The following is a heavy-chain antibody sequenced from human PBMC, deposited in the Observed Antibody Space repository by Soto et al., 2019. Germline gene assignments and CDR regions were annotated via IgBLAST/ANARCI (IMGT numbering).Heavy chain of an antibody. CDR1: GCTFSDYY. CDR3: ARDNLAFDI. Sequence: GGSLRLSCTASGCTFSDYYMGWIRQAPGKGLEWVSYISYSGSTIYYADYVKGRFTSPRDNAKNSLYLQMNRLRAEDTAVYYCARDNLAFDIWGQGTMVTVS. CDR2: ISYSGSTI. J-gene: IGHJ3*02. V-gene: IGHV3-11*01.